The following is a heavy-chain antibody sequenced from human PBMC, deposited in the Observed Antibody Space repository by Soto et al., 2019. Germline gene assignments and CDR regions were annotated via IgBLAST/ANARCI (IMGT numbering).Heavy chain of an antibody. CDR1: GYSFIYYY. D-gene: IGHD3-9*01. V-gene: IGHV1-2*02. CDR3: ARPPGYISDWYYFDL. J-gene: IGHJ4*02. Sequence: XSVKVSCKASGYSFIYYYIHWVRQAPGQGFEWMGRISPKSGGTNYAQKFEGRVTMTWDTSLNTAYMELSSLISDDTAVYYCARPPGYISDWYYFDLWGQGTLVTVSS. CDR2: ISPKSGGT.